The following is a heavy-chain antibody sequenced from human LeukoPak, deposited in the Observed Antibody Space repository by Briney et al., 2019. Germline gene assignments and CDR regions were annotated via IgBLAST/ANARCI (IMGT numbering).Heavy chain of an antibody. CDR3: ARDGYCSGGSCYSRVDY. Sequence: GGSLRLSCTASGFTFSNYNLNWVRQAPGKGLEWVSSITGSSSYIYYADSVKGRFTISRDNAKNSLYLQMNSLRAEDTAVYYCARDGYCSGGSCYSRVDYWGQGTLVTVSS. CDR2: ITGSSSYI. J-gene: IGHJ4*02. CDR1: GFTFSNYN. D-gene: IGHD2-15*01. V-gene: IGHV3-21*01.